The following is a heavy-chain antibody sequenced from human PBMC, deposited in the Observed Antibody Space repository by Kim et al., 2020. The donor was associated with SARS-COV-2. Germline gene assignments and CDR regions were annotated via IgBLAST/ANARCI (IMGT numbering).Heavy chain of an antibody. CDR3: ARVIAAVRIDY. V-gene: IGHV4-31*02. Sequence: TYDNPLLKRRVTISVDTAKNQFSLKLSSVTAADTAVYYWARVIAAVRIDYWGPGTLVTVSS. J-gene: IGHJ4*02. D-gene: IGHD6-13*01. CDR2: T.